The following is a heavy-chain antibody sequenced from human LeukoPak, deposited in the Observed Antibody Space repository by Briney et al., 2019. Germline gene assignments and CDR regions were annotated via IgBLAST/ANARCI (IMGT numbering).Heavy chain of an antibody. V-gene: IGHV4-39*01. Sequence: SSATLSLTCTVSGGSISSSSYYWGWIRQPPGKGLEWIGSIDYSGSTYYNPSLKSRVTMSVDTSKNQFSLKLSSLTAADTAVYYCARRGIVGGAFDIWGQGTIVSVSS. CDR3: ARRGIVGGAFDI. D-gene: IGHD1-26*01. CDR2: IDYSGST. J-gene: IGHJ3*02. CDR1: GGSISSSSYY.